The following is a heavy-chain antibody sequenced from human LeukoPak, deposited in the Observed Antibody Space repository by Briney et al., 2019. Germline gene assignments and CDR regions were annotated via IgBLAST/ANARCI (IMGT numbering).Heavy chain of an antibody. Sequence: SETLSLTCTVSGDSISSYYWSWIRQPAGKGLEWIGRIYSSGITNYNPTLKSRVTMSVDTSKNQFSLKLSSVTAADTAVYYCARVGSGYYYYGLDVWGQGTTVTVSS. CDR1: GDSISSYY. CDR3: ARVGSGYYYYGLDV. CDR2: IYSSGIT. D-gene: IGHD1-26*01. J-gene: IGHJ6*02. V-gene: IGHV4-4*07.